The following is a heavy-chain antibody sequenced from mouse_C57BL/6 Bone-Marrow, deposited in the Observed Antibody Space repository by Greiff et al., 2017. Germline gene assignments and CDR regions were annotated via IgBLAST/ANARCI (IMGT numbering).Heavy chain of an antibody. CDR3: ARRDCRRRGFAY. V-gene: IGHV1-81*01. Sequence: QVQLQQSGAELARPGASVKLSCKASGYTFTSYGISWVKQRTGQGLEWIGEIYPRSGNTYYNEKFKGKATLTADKSSSTAYMELRSLTSEDSAVYFCARRDCRRRGFAYWGQGTLVTVSA. J-gene: IGHJ3*01. CDR2: IYPRSGNT. D-gene: IGHD3-3*01. CDR1: GYTFTSYG.